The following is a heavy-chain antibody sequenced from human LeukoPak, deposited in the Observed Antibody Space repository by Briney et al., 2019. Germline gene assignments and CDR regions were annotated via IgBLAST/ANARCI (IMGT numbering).Heavy chain of an antibody. V-gene: IGHV3-9*01. CDR2: ISWNSFTI. D-gene: IGHD3-10*01. CDR3: ARVSEGSGSYYSYYYYYYMDV. Sequence: PGGSLRLSCAASGFTFDDYAMHWVRQAPGKGLEWVSGISWNSFTIGYADSVKGRFTISRDNAKNSLYLQMNSLRAEDTAVYYCARVSEGSGSYYSYYYYYYMDVWGKGTTVTVSS. J-gene: IGHJ6*03. CDR1: GFTFDDYA.